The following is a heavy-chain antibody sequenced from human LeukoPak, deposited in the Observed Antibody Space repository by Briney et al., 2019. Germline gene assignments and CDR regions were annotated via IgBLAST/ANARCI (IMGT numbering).Heavy chain of an antibody. CDR1: GGSISSYY. J-gene: IGHJ4*02. Sequence: SETLSLTCTVSGGSISSYYWSWIRQPPGKGLEWIGYIYYSGSTNYNPSLKSRVTISVDTSKNQFSLKLSSVTAADTAVYYCARETAMASFDYWGQRTLVTVSS. V-gene: IGHV4-59*01. CDR3: ARETAMASFDY. CDR2: IYYSGST. D-gene: IGHD5-18*01.